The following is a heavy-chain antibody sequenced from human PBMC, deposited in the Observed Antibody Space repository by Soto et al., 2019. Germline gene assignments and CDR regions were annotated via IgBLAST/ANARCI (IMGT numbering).Heavy chain of an antibody. CDR3: ARVAIACPSSSCYNHYYYSLDV. Sequence: SSETLSLTCTFSGGSIISDNFFWSWIRQPPGEGLEWIGYIYYRGSTYYNPSLESRLTLLVDTSKNQFSLKLRSVTAADTAVYYCARVAIACPSSSCYNHYYYSLDVWGQGTTVTV. V-gene: IGHV4-30-4*01. CDR2: IYYRGST. J-gene: IGHJ6*02. CDR1: GGSIISDNFF. D-gene: IGHD2-2*02.